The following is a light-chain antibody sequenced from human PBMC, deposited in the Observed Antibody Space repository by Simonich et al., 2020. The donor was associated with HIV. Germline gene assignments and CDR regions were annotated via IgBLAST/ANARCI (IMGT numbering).Light chain of an antibody. CDR1: QSVSIN. CDR3: QQYDNWPLT. J-gene: IGKJ3*01. CDR2: GTS. Sequence: EILMTQSPATLSVSPGERATLSCRASQSVSINFAWYQQKPGQAPRLVIYGTSTRATGIPARFSGSGSGTEFTLTISSMQSEDFAVYYCQQYDNWPLTFGPGTKVDIK. V-gene: IGKV3-15*01.